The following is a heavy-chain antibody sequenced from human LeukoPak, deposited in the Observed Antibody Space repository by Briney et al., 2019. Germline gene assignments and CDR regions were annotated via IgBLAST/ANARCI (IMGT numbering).Heavy chain of an antibody. D-gene: IGHD3-22*01. Sequence: GESLKISCKGSGYSFTNYWIGWVRQMPGKGLEWMGIIYPGDSDTRYSPSFQGQVTISADKSISTAYLQWSSLKASDTAMYYCARLYYYDSSGRGIRNWFDPWGQGTLVTVSS. V-gene: IGHV5-51*01. CDR1: GYSFTNYW. CDR2: IYPGDSDT. J-gene: IGHJ5*02. CDR3: ARLYYYDSSGRGIRNWFDP.